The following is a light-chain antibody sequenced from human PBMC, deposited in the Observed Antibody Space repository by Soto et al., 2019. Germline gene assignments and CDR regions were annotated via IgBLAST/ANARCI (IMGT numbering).Light chain of an antibody. J-gene: IGKJ5*01. Sequence: DIQSTQSPSSLSASVGDRVTITCRASQSISSYLNWYQQKPGKAPKLLIYAASSLQSGVPSRFSGSGSGTDFTLTISSLQPEDFATYYCQQSYRTFGQGTRLEIK. CDR3: QQSYRT. CDR2: AAS. CDR1: QSISSY. V-gene: IGKV1-39*01.